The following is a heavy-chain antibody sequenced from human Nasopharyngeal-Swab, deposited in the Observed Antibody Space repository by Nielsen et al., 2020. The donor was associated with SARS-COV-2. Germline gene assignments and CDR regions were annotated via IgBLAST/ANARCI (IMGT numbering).Heavy chain of an antibody. CDR1: GFTVSSNY. J-gene: IGHJ6*02. D-gene: IGHD3-10*01. V-gene: IGHV3-53*04. CDR3: ARSAMVRGPGMDV. Sequence: GESLKISCAASGFTVSSNYMSWVRQAPGKGQEWVPVIYSGGSTYYADSVKGRFTISRHNSKNTLYLQMNSLRAEDTAVYYCARSAMVRGPGMDVWGQGTTVTVSS. CDR2: IYSGGST.